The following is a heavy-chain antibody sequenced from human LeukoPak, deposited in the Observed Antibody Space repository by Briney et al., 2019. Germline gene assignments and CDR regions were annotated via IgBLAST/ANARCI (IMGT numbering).Heavy chain of an antibody. V-gene: IGHV1-46*01. J-gene: IGHJ4*02. CDR1: GYTFTSYY. CDR3: ARDPRQQWLVN. D-gene: IGHD6-19*01. Sequence: ASVKVSCKASGYTFTSYYMHWVRQAPGQGLEWMGIINPSGGSTSYAQEFQGRVTMTRDMSTSTVYMELSSLRSEDTAVYYCARDPRQQWLVNWGQGTLVTVSS. CDR2: INPSGGST.